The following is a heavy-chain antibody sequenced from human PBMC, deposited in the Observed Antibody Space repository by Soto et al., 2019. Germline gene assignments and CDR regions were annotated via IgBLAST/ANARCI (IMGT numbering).Heavy chain of an antibody. Sequence: QLQLQESGPGLVRPSETLSLTCSVSGGSINSDGYYWAWIRQPPGKGREYVANNYYTGTTHYNPSPKSGVALSVDTSHSAFSLGLSSMTAADTGVYYCARLGLRSWTGGTDHVDYWGQGILVTVSS. D-gene: IGHD2-8*02. J-gene: IGHJ4*02. CDR2: NYYTGTT. CDR3: ARLGLRSWTGGTDHVDY. V-gene: IGHV4-39*01. CDR1: GGSINSDGYY.